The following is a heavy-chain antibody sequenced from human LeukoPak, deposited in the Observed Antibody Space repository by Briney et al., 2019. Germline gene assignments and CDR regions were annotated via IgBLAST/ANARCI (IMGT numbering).Heavy chain of an antibody. CDR3: AKGQTFQYYYDSSGYYYYFDY. Sequence: GGSLRLSCAASGFSFRDFWMTWVRQAPGKGLEWVSAISGSGGSTYYADSVKGRFTISRDNSKNTLYLQMNSLRAEDTAVYYCAKGQTFQYYYDSSGYYYYFDYWGQGTLVTVSS. CDR1: GFSFRDFW. V-gene: IGHV3-23*01. D-gene: IGHD3-22*01. J-gene: IGHJ4*02. CDR2: ISGSGGST.